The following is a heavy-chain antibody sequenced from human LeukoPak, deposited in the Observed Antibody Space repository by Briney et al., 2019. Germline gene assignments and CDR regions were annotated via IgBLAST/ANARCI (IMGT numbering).Heavy chain of an antibody. Sequence: PSETLSHMCTVSGGPNSSRIDYWAWIRQPPGKGLECIGSISYSGSTYYNPSLKSRVTISVDTSKNQYSLKLPSVTAADTAVYYCARPLVRSAPNSPFHMWG. CDR1: GGPNSSRIDY. CDR2: ISYSGST. V-gene: IGHV4-39*01. J-gene: IGHJ3*02. CDR3: ARPLVRSAPNSPFHM. D-gene: IGHD2-8*01.